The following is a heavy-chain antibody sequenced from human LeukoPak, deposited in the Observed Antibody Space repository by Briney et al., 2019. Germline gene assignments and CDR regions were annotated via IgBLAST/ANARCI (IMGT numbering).Heavy chain of an antibody. D-gene: IGHD3-9*01. V-gene: IGHV1-3*03. J-gene: IGHJ4*02. CDR2: INAGNGNT. CDR3: ARAPILTGYYSWGEGSFDY. Sequence: ASVKVSCKASGYTFTSYAMHWVRQAPGQRLEWMGWINAGNGNTKYSQEFQGRVTITRDTSASTAYMELSSLRSEDMAVYYCARAPILTGYYSWGEGSFDYWGQGTLVTVSS. CDR1: GYTFTSYA.